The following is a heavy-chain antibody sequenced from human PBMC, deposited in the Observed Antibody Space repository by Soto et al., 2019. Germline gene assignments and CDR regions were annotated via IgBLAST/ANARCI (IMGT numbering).Heavy chain of an antibody. J-gene: IGHJ6*02. CDR3: ARELFWSGQNYGMDV. CDR2: IYYSGST. Sequence: SETLSLTCTVSGGSISSGDYYWSWIRQPPGKGLEWIGYIYYSGSTYYNPSLKSRVTISVDTSKNQFSLKLSSVTAADTAVYYCARELFWSGQNYGMDVWGQGTTVTVSS. D-gene: IGHD3-3*01. V-gene: IGHV4-30-4*01. CDR1: GGSISSGDYY.